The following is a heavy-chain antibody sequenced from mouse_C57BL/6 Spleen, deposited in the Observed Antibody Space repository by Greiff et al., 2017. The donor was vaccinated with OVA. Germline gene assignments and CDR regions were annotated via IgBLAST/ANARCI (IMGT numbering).Heavy chain of an antibody. J-gene: IGHJ2*01. D-gene: IGHD1-1*01. Sequence: VMLVESGPGLVAPSQSLSITCTVSGFSLTSYAISWVRQPPGKGLEWLGVIWTGGGTNYNSAPKSRLSISKDNSKSQVFLKMNSLQPDDTARYYGARNGGLKDGAMDYWGQGTTLTVSS. V-gene: IGHV2-9-1*01. CDR2: IWTGGGT. CDR1: GFSLTSYA. CDR3: ARNGGLKDGAMDY.